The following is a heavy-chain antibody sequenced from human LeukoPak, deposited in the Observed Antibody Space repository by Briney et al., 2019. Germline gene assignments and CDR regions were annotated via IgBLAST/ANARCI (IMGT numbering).Heavy chain of an antibody. CDR3: ARDRTGSGSYSDH. D-gene: IGHD3-10*01. J-gene: IGHJ4*02. Sequence: GGSLRLSCAASGFTFSSYWMSRVRQAPGKGLEWVANIKEDGSAEYSVDSVKGRFIISRDNAKSSLYLQMNSLRAEDTARYYCARDRTGSGSYSDHWGQGTLITVSS. V-gene: IGHV3-7*01. CDR1: GFTFSSYW. CDR2: IKEDGSAE.